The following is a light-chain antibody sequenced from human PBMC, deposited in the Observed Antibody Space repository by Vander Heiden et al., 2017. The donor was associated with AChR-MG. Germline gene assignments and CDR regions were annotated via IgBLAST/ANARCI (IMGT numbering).Light chain of an antibody. CDR1: SSDVGGDDY. V-gene: IGLV2-11*01. CDR3: CSYAGRGGEV. CDR2: DVS. J-gene: IGLJ2*01. Sequence: QSALPQPRSVSGSPGQSITISCTGPSSDVGGDDYGYWYQHHPGKAPRLVIYDVSKRPSGVPERFSGSKSGNTASLTISGLQADDEADYYCCSYAGRGGEVFGGGTTVTVL.